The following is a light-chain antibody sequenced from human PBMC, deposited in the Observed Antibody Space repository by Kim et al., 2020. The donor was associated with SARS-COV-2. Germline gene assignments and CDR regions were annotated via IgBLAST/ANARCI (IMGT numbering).Light chain of an antibody. Sequence: GQSITISCTGTSSDVGGYNCVSWYQQHTGKAPQLMIYDVHNRPAGVSDRFSGSKSGNTASLTISGLQAEDEADYYCSSCTTSNTFVFGTGTKVTVL. CDR2: DVH. J-gene: IGLJ1*01. CDR1: SSDVGGYNC. V-gene: IGLV2-14*03. CDR3: SSCTTSNTFV.